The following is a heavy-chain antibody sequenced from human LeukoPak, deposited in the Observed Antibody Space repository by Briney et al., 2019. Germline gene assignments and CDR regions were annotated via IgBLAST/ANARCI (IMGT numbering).Heavy chain of an antibody. Sequence: PSETLSLTCTVSGVSISSSSYCWVWIRQPPGKGLEWIGSICYSGSTFYNPSLKSRVTLSVDTSKNQFSLELSPVTASDTALYYCARSKKYLPEDCFDPWGQGTLVTVSS. V-gene: IGHV4-39*01. CDR2: ICYSGST. D-gene: IGHD2/OR15-2a*01. CDR1: GVSISSSSYC. CDR3: ARSKKYLPEDCFDP. J-gene: IGHJ5*02.